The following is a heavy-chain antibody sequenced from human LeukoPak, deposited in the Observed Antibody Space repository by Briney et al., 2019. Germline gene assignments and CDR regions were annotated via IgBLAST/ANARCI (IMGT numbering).Heavy chain of an antibody. CDR1: GFTFSSYA. D-gene: IGHD6-13*01. CDR2: ISGSDGST. V-gene: IGHV3-23*01. Sequence: GGSLRLSCAASGFTFSSYAMSWVRQAPGKGLEWVSAISGSDGSTYYADSVKGRFTISRDNSKNTLYLQMNSLRAEDTAVYYCARDLGYSSSWWVPGYWGQGTLVTVSS. J-gene: IGHJ4*02. CDR3: ARDLGYSSSWWVPGY.